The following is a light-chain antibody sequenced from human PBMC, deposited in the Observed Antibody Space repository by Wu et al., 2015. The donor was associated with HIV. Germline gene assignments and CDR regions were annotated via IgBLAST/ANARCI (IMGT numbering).Light chain of an antibody. J-gene: IGKJ4*01. CDR3: QQRSDWSPVT. CDR1: QSVSTNY. V-gene: IGKV3D-20*02. CDR2: GAS. Sequence: DIVLTQSPGTLSLSPGERATLSCRASQSVSTNYLAWYQQKPGQAPRLLIYGASGRATGIPDRFSGSGSGTDFTLTISSLEPDDFAVYYCQQRSDWSPVTFGGGTKVGDQT.